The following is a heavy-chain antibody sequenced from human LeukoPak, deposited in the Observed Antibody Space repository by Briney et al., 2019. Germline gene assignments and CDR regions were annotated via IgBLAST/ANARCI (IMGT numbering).Heavy chain of an antibody. CDR1: GFTITYYW. CDR3: ARLSESRTIFYF. J-gene: IGHJ4*02. Sequence: PGGSLRLSCAASGFTITYYWMSWVRQAPGKGLEWVANIKQDGSAKLYVDSVEGRFTVSRDNAKNSLYLQMNNLRAEDTAVYYCARLSESRTIFYFWGQGTLVTVPS. V-gene: IGHV3-7*01. D-gene: IGHD1-1*01. CDR2: IKQDGSAK.